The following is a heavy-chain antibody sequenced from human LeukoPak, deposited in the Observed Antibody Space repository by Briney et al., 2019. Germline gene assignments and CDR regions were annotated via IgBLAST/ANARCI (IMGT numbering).Heavy chain of an antibody. CDR2: ISSSSSYI. CDR1: GFTFSSCS. D-gene: IGHD3-10*01. Sequence: GGSLRLSCAASGFTFSSCSMNWVRQAPGKGLEWVSSISSSSSYIYYADSVKGRFTISRGNAKNSLYPQMNSLRAEDTAVYYCARAEWFGELLTYYYYGMDVWGKGTTVTVSS. V-gene: IGHV3-21*01. CDR3: ARAEWFGELLTYYYYGMDV. J-gene: IGHJ6*04.